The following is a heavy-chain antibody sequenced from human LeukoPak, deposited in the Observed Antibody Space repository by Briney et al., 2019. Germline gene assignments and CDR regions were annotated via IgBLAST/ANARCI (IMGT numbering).Heavy chain of an antibody. CDR1: AFIFSSYA. CDR2: ISSDGSIR. D-gene: IGHD3-22*01. CDR3: AKDPENEYYYDSSGPMDL. Sequence: TGGSLRLSCAASAFIFSSYAMHWVRQAPGKGLEWVSFISSDGSIRYHADSVKGRFTISRDNSKNTLYLQMNSLRAEDTAVYYCAKDPENEYYYDSSGPMDLWGQGTLVTVSS. J-gene: IGHJ4*02. V-gene: IGHV3-30*04.